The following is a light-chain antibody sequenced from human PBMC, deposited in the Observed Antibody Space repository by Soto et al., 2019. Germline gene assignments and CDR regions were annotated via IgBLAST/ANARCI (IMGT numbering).Light chain of an antibody. V-gene: IGKV1-39*01. CDR2: AAS. Sequence: EIQMTKSPSSVAAAVGDRVTITCAASQSISSYLNWYQQKPGKARKLLIYAASSLQSGVPSRFSRSGSGTDFALTISSRQPEDFATYYCQQSYSTPRTFGQGTQLQI. J-gene: IGKJ5*01. CDR1: QSISSY. CDR3: QQSYSTPRT.